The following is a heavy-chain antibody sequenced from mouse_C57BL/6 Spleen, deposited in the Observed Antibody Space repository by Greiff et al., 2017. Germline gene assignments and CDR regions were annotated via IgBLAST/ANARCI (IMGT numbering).Heavy chain of an antibody. V-gene: IGHV1-59*01. CDR3: AGTVVAHWYFDV. D-gene: IGHD1-1*01. CDR1: GYTFTSYW. Sequence: QVQLQQPGAELVRPGTSVKLSCKASGYTFTSYWMHWVKQRPGQGLEWIGVIDPSDSYTNYNQKFKGKATLTVDTSSSTAYMQLSSLTSEDSAVYYCAGTVVAHWYFDVWGTGTTVTVSS. J-gene: IGHJ1*03. CDR2: IDPSDSYT.